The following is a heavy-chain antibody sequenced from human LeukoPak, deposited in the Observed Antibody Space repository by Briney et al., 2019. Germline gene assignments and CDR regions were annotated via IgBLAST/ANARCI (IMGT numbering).Heavy chain of an antibody. J-gene: IGHJ4*02. D-gene: IGHD3-22*01. V-gene: IGHV1-46*01. CDR3: ARDDSSGYYY. CDR1: GYTFTGYY. Sequence: ASVKVSCKASGYTFTGYYMHWVRQAPGQGLEWMGIINPSGGSTSYAQKFQGRVTMTGDTSTSTVYMELSSLRSEDTAVYYCARDDSSGYYYWGQGTLVTVSS. CDR2: INPSGGST.